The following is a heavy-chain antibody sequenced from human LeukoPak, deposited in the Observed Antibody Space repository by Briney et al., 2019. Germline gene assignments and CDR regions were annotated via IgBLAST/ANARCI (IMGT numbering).Heavy chain of an antibody. CDR1: GGFISSYY. CDR2: IYYSGST. D-gene: IGHD3-10*01. V-gene: IGHV4-59*01. J-gene: IGHJ4*02. Sequence: PSETLSLTCTVSGGFISSYYWSWIRQPPGKGLEWIGYIYYSGSTNYNPSLKSRVTISVDTSKNQLSLKLSSVTAADTAVYYCARTDRGSYGSGSYYRLFDYWGQGTLVTVSS. CDR3: ARTDRGSYGSGSYYRLFDY.